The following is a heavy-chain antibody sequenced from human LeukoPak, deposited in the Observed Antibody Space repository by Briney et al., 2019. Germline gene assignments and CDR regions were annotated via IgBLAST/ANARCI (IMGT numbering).Heavy chain of an antibody. CDR3: ARGGTFPIFDY. J-gene: IGHJ4*02. Sequence: GGSLSLSCAASGFTVSSNYMSWVRHAPRQGLEWVSVIYSGGSTYYADSVKGRFTISRDNSKNTLYLQMNSLRAEDTAVYYCARGGTFPIFDYWGQGTLVTVSS. CDR1: GFTVSSNY. V-gene: IGHV3-53*01. CDR2: IYSGGST. D-gene: IGHD2-15*01.